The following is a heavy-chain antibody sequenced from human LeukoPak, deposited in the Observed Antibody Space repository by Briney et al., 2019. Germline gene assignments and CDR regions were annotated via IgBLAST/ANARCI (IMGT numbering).Heavy chain of an antibody. J-gene: IGHJ4*02. Sequence: GGSLRLSCAASGFSVSSNYMSWVRQAPGKGLEWVSVIYSGGSIYYADSVKGRFTISRDNSRNTLYLQMNSLRAEDTAVYYCALNYYSSESYSKPFDYWGQGTLVTVSS. D-gene: IGHD3-10*01. CDR1: GFSVSSNY. CDR2: IYSGGSI. V-gene: IGHV3-66*01. CDR3: ALNYYSSESYSKPFDY.